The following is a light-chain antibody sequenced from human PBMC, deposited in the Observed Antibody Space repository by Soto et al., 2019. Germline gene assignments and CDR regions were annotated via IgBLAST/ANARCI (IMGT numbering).Light chain of an antibody. CDR3: LQDYRYPLT. Sequence: ATQMTQSPSSLSAPVGDRVTITCRASQYIRNDLGWYQKKSGKAPRLLIYAAYILQSGVPSRFSGSGSGTDFSLTISSLQPEDSATYYCLQDYRYPLTFGGGTKVEIK. CDR1: QYIRND. CDR2: AAY. J-gene: IGKJ4*01. V-gene: IGKV1-6*01.